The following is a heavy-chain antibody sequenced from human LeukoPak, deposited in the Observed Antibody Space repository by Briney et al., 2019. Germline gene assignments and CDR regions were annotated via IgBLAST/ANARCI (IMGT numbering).Heavy chain of an antibody. CDR2: IYYSGST. J-gene: IGHJ4*02. CDR1: GGSIGSGGYY. Sequence: SQTLSLTCTVSGGSIGSGGYYWSWIRQHPGKGLEWIGYIYYSGSTYYNPSLKSRVTISVDTSKNQFSLKLSSVTAADTAVYYCAREVYSSTVIDYWGQGTLVTVSS. CDR3: AREVYSSTVIDY. V-gene: IGHV4-31*03. D-gene: IGHD4-17*01.